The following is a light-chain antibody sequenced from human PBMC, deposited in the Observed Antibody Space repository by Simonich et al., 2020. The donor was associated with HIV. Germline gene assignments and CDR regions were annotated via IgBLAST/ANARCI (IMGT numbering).Light chain of an antibody. Sequence: EIVMTQSPATLSVSPGESATLSCRASQRVSSSYLAWYQHKPGLAPRLLIYDASSRATGIPDRFSGIGSGTDFTLTISRLEPEDFAVYYCQQYGSFTFGPGTKVDIK. CDR3: QQYGSFT. V-gene: IGKV3D-20*01. J-gene: IGKJ3*01. CDR2: DAS. CDR1: QRVSSSY.